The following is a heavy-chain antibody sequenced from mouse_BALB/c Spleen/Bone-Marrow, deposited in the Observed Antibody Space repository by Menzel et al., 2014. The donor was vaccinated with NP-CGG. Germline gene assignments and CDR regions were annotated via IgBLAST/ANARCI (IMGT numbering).Heavy chain of an antibody. CDR3: TRRDY. Sequence: QVHVKQSGAELVKPGASVKLSCKASGYTFTSYYMSWVKQRPGQGLEWIGGINPNNGNTNFSETFKSKATPTVDKSTSTTYMQLSSLTSEDSAVYYCTRRDYWGQGTTLTVSS. V-gene: IGHV1S81*02. J-gene: IGHJ2*01. CDR1: GYTFTSYY. CDR2: INPNNGNT.